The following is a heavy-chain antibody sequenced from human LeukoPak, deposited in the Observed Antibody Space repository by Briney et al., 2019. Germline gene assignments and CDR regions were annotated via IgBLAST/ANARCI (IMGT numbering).Heavy chain of an antibody. Sequence: PGGSLRLSCAASGFTFSSYSMNWVRQAPGKGLEWVSSISTTSSYIYYADSVKGRFTISRDNAKNSLYLQMNSLRAEDTAVYYCARGHSSSWYASDYWGQGTLVTVSS. D-gene: IGHD6-13*01. CDR1: GFTFSSYS. CDR3: ARGHSSSWYASDY. V-gene: IGHV3-21*01. CDR2: ISTTSSYI. J-gene: IGHJ4*02.